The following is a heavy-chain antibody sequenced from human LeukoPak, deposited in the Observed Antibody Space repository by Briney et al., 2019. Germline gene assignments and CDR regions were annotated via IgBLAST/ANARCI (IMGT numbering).Heavy chain of an antibody. V-gene: IGHV4-39*01. Sequence: SETLSLTCTVSGGSISSGSYYWGWIRQPPGKGLEWIGSIYYSGSTYYNPSLKSRVTISVDTSKNQFSLKLSSVTAADTAVYYCAGIVVPAAINLRDYYYYYMDVWGKGTTVTISS. CDR3: AGIVVPAAINLRDYYYYYMDV. J-gene: IGHJ6*03. CDR1: GGSISSGSYY. D-gene: IGHD2-2*01. CDR2: IYYSGST.